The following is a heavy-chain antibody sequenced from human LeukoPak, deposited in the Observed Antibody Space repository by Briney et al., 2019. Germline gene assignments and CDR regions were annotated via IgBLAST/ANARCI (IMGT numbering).Heavy chain of an antibody. CDR1: GFTFSDHS. CDR3: AKVAKYYYGPETYYFFEQ. CDR2: ISSSGSYI. D-gene: IGHD3-10*01. V-gene: IGHV3-21*06. Sequence: PGGSLRLSCAASGFTFSDHSMTWVRQAPGKGLEWVSCISSSGSYIYYADSVRGRFTVSRDNAKNFLFLQMNSLRVEDTAVYYCAKVAKYYYGPETYYFFEQWGQGTPVTASS. J-gene: IGHJ4*02.